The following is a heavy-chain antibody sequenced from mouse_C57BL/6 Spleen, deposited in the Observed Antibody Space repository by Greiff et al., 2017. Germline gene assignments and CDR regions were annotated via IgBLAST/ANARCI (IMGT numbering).Heavy chain of an antibody. CDR3: ARRSYGSSYAMDY. D-gene: IGHD1-1*01. J-gene: IGHJ4*01. V-gene: IGHV1-81*01. Sequence: QVQLQQSGAELARPGASVKLSCKASGYTFTSYGISWVKQRTGQGLEWIGEIYPTSGNTYYNEKFKGKATLTADKSSSTAYMELRSLTSEDSAVYSCARRSYGSSYAMDYWGQGTSVTVSS. CDR2: IYPTSGNT. CDR1: GYTFTSYG.